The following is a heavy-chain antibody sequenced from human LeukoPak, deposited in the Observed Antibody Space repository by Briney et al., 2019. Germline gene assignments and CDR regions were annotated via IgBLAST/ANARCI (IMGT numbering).Heavy chain of an antibody. J-gene: IGHJ4*02. D-gene: IGHD5-12*01. CDR2: ISSSSSHT. V-gene: IGHV3-21*01. Sequence: GGSLRLSCAASGFTFSTYNMNWVRQAPGKGLEWVSSISSSSSHTYYVDSVKGRFTISRDNTMNPLYLQMNSLRAEDTAVYYCTREAPHGYSGYDSRDYWGQGTLVTVSS. CDR1: GFTFSTYN. CDR3: TREAPHGYSGYDSRDY.